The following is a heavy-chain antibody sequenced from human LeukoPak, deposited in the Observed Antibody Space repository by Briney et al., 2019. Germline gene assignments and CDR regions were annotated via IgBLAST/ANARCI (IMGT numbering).Heavy chain of an antibody. D-gene: IGHD3-3*01. J-gene: IGHJ4*02. CDR2: ITSKTDGGKT. CDR3: TTEAEEWLLSLPFDY. V-gene: IGHV3-15*01. Sequence: PGGSLRLSCAASGFTFSSYWMSWVRQAPGKGLEWVGRITSKTDGGKTDYAAPVKGRFTISRDDSKNTLYLQMNSLKTEETAVYYCTTEAEEWLLSLPFDYWGQGTLVTVSS. CDR1: GFTFSSYW.